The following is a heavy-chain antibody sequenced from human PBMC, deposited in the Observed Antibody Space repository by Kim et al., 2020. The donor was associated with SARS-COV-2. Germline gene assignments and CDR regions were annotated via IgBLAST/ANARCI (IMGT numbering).Heavy chain of an antibody. V-gene: IGHV4-39*01. CDR3: ARGAYSSGWYPLNEYFQH. Sequence: SETLSLTCTASGASISSSSYYWGWIRQSPGKGLEWIGSVYYSGSTYYNPSLRSRVTISVDTSKNQFSLKLSSVTAADTAVYYCARGAYSSGWYPLNEYFQHWGPGTLVTVSS. D-gene: IGHD6-19*01. J-gene: IGHJ1*01. CDR2: VYYSGST. CDR1: GASISSSSYY.